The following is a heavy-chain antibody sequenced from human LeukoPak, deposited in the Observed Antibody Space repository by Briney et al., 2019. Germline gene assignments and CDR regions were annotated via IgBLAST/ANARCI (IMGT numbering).Heavy chain of an antibody. D-gene: IGHD2-15*01. J-gene: IGHJ5*02. Sequence: SETLSLTCAVYGGSFSGYYWSWIRQPPGKGLEWIGEVNHSGSTNYNPSLKSRVTISVDTSKNQFSLKLSSVTAADTAVYYCARGRYCSGGSCSFDPWGQGTLVTVSS. CDR1: GGSFSGYY. CDR3: ARGRYCSGGSCSFDP. CDR2: VNHSGST. V-gene: IGHV4-34*01.